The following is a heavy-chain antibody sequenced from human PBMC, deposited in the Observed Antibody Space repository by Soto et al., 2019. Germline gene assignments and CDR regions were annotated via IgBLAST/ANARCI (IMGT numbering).Heavy chain of an antibody. D-gene: IGHD1-26*01. V-gene: IGHV1-69*13. CDR1: GGTFSSYA. Sequence: SVQVSCKASGGTFSSYAISWVRQAPGQGLEWMGGIIPIFGTANYAQKFQGRVTITADESTSTAYMELSSLRSEDTAVYYCARNSIADSIVGATSRVGVWGQGTTVTVYS. CDR2: IIPIFGTA. CDR3: ARNSIADSIVGATSRVGV. J-gene: IGHJ6*02.